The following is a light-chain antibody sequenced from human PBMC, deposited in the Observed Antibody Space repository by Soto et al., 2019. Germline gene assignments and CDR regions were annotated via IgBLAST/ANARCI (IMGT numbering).Light chain of an antibody. CDR2: QNN. CDR3: QAWDSSTASYV. J-gene: IGLJ1*01. CDR1: MLGDKY. Sequence: SYELTQPPSVSVSPGQAASITCSGDMLGDKYGCWYQQKPGQSPVLVIYQNNKRPSGIPERFSGSISGNTATLTISGTQAMDEADYFCQAWDSSTASYVFGTGTQLTVL. V-gene: IGLV3-1*01.